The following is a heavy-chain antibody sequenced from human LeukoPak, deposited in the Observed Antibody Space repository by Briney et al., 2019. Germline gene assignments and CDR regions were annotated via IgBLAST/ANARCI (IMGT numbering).Heavy chain of an antibody. Sequence: GGSLRLSCAASGFTFSSYSMNWVRQAPGKGLEWVSSISSSSSYIYYADSVKGRFTISRDNAKNSLYLQMNSLRAEDTAVYYCARDLSYYDSTLGYWGQGTLVTASS. D-gene: IGHD3-22*01. V-gene: IGHV3-21*01. J-gene: IGHJ4*02. CDR3: ARDLSYYDSTLGY. CDR2: ISSSSSYI. CDR1: GFTFSSYS.